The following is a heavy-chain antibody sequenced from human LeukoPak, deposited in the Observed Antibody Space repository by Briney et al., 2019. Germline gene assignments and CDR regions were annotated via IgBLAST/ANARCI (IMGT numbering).Heavy chain of an antibody. CDR1: GYSISSGYY. CDR3: ASTYYYDSSGYYGFDY. CDR2: IYHSGST. V-gene: IGHV4-38-2*01. Sequence: PSETLSLTCAVSGYSISSGYYWGWIRQPPGKGLEWIGSIYHSGSTYYNPSLKSRVTISVDTSKNQFSLKLSSVTAADTAVYCCASTYYYDSSGYYGFDYWGQGTLVTVSS. J-gene: IGHJ4*02. D-gene: IGHD3-22*01.